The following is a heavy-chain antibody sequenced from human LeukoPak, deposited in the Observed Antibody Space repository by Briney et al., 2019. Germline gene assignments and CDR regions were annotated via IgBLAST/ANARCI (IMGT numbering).Heavy chain of an antibody. CDR1: GYILSDHY. D-gene: IGHD4-11*01. V-gene: IGHV1-2*02. CDR2: MNPNSGAT. CDR3: ARGDTVTTSDDY. J-gene: IGHJ4*02. Sequence: ASVKVSCKASGYILSDHYIHWMRQAPGQGLEWMGWMNPNSGATQYAQEFQGRVTMTRNTSISTAYMELSSLRSEDTAVYYCARGDTVTTSDDYWGQGTLVTVSS.